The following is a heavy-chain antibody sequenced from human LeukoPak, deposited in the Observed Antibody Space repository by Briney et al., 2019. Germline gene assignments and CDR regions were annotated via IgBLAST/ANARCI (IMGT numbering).Heavy chain of an antibody. CDR2: IIHIFGTA. D-gene: IGHD2/OR15-2a*01. CDR3: ASGLPSNWFDP. Sequence: SSVNVSCKPSGGTFSSYAISWVRQAPGQGLAWMGGIIHIFGTANYAQKLQGRVTITADKSTSTAYMELSSLRSEDTAVYYCASGLPSNWFDPWGQGTLVTVSS. V-gene: IGHV1-69*06. CDR1: GGTFSSYA. J-gene: IGHJ5*02.